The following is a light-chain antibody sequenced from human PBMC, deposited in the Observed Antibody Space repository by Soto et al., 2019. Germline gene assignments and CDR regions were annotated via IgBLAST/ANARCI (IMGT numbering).Light chain of an antibody. CDR1: QSLTRN. J-gene: IGKJ3*01. Sequence: EIVMTQSPATLSVSPGERVTLSCRASQSLTRNLAWYQHKPGQSPRLLIYGGSARATGIPARFSGGGSGTDFALTINRLEPEDFAVYFCQQYDGAPLTFGPGTKVDIK. V-gene: IGKV3-15*01. CDR3: QQYDGAPLT. CDR2: GGS.